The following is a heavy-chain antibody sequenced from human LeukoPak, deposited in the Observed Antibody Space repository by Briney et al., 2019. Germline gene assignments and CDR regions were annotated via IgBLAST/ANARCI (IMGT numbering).Heavy chain of an antibody. CDR1: GSTFSNYG. D-gene: IGHD1-26*01. J-gene: IGHJ4*02. CDR3: ATTPPPLYSGSFSTFDY. CDR2: ISDDGSNK. V-gene: IGHV3-30*03. Sequence: PGRSLRLSCAASGSTFSNYGMHWVRQAPGKGLEWVAVISDDGSNKYYTASVKGRFTISRDNSKSTLYLQMNSLRAEDTAVYYCATTPPPLYSGSFSTFDYWGRGTLVTVSS.